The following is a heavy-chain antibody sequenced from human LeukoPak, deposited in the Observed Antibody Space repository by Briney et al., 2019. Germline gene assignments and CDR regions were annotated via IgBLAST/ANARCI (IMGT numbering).Heavy chain of an antibody. V-gene: IGHV4-30-2*05. J-gene: IGHJ4*02. CDR2: IYYSGST. Sequence: PSETLSLTCAVSGGSNSSGGYSWSWIRQPPGKGLEWIGYIYYSGSTYYNPSLKSRVTISVDTSKNQFSLKLSSVTAADTAVYYCARTYYYDSSGYQDYWGQGTLVTVSS. CDR1: GGSNSSGGYS. CDR3: ARTYYYDSSGYQDY. D-gene: IGHD3-22*01.